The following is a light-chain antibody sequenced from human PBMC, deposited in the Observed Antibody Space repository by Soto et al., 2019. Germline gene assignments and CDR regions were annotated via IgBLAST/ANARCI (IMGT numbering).Light chain of an antibody. CDR2: GAS. CDR3: QQYGSSLYT. J-gene: IGKJ2*01. CDR1: QSVSSNF. V-gene: IGKV3-20*01. Sequence: EIVLTQSPGTLSLSPGERATLSCRASQSVSSNFLAWYQQKPGQAPRLLIYGASSRATGIPDRFSGSGSGTDFTLTISRLEPDDFAVYYCQQYGSSLYTFGQGTKLEIK.